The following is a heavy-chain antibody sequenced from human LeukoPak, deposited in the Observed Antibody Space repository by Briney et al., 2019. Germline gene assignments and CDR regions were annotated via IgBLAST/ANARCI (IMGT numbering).Heavy chain of an antibody. D-gene: IGHD2-2*01. Sequence: GGSLRLSCAASGFTFSSYSMNWVRQAPGEGLEWVSYVSSRSDYIYYTDSVKGRFTISRDNAKNSLYLQMNSLRAEDTAVYYCAREGFGYCSSTSCLNWFDPWGQGTLVTVSS. CDR3: AREGFGYCSSTSCLNWFDP. J-gene: IGHJ5*02. CDR1: GFTFSSYS. V-gene: IGHV3-21*01. CDR2: VSSRSDYI.